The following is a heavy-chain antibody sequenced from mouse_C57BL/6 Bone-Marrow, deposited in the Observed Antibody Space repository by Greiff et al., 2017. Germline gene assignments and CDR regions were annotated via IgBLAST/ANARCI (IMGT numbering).Heavy chain of an antibody. CDR1: GFNIKDDY. CDR3: SGALFAY. J-gene: IGHJ3*01. V-gene: IGHV14-4*01. Sequence: SGAALVMPGASVKLSCTASGFNIKDDYMHWVKQRPEQGREWIGRIDPENGDTDYDAKFQGKATITADTPSTTASLQLSSMTSEDTAVYYCSGALFAYWGQGTLVTVSA. CDR2: IDPENGDT. D-gene: IGHD6-1*01.